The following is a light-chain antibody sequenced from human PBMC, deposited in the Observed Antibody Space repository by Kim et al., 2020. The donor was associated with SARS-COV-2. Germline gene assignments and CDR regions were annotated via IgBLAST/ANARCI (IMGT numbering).Light chain of an antibody. CDR3: QQYNNWPLT. CDR2: GAS. V-gene: IGKV3-15*01. CDR1: QSISSN. Sequence: VSPRERVTLSCRASQSISSNLAWYQQKPGQAPRLLIYGASTRATGIPARFSGSGSGTEFTLTISSLQSEDFAVYYCQQYNNWPLTFGGGTRVDIK. J-gene: IGKJ4*01.